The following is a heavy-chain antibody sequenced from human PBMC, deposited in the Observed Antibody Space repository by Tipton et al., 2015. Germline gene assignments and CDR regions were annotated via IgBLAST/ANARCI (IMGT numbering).Heavy chain of an antibody. CDR1: GGSISTSY. J-gene: IGHJ5*02. Sequence: TLSLTCTVSGGSISTSYWSWIRQPPGKGLEWIGYTFSGGSTNYNPSLKSRVTISLDTSKNQFSLNLNSVTAADTAVYYCTKSNCGGDCYSYRGWFDPWGQGTLVTVSS. CDR3: TKSNCGGDCYSYRGWFDP. D-gene: IGHD2-21*02. CDR2: TFSGGST. V-gene: IGHV4-59*07.